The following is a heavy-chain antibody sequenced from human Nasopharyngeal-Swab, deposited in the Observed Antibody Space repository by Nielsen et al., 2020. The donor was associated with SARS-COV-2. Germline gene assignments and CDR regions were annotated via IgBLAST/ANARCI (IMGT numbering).Heavy chain of an antibody. CDR2: TYYRSQWYF. CDR1: GDSVSSNSAA. J-gene: IGHJ4*02. V-gene: IGHV6-1*01. Sequence: SQTLSLTCAISGDSVSSNSAAWSWIRQSPWRGLEWLGRTYYRSQWYFNYAASVKGRITINPDTSNNQFSLQLSSVTPEDTAVYYCARIAQAAEPHWGQGTLVTVSS. CDR3: ARIAQAAEPH. D-gene: IGHD1-14*01.